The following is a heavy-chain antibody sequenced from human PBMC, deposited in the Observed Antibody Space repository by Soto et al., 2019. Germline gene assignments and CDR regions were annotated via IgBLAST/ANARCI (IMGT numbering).Heavy chain of an antibody. CDR2: ISRSTSYI. D-gene: IGHD5-18*01. V-gene: IGHV3-21*01. J-gene: IGHJ4*02. Sequence: EVHLVESGGGLVKPGGSLRLSCAASGFTFSSYSINWVRQAPGKGLEWVASISRSTSYIYYADSVKGRFTISRDNAKSSLYLLMNRLGAEDTGVYYCARDQPGYSYGYGSGYWGQGTLVTVSS. CDR3: ARDQPGYSYGYGSGY. CDR1: GFTFSSYS.